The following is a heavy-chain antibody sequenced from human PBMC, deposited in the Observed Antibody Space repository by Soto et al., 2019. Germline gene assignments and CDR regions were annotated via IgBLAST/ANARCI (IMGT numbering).Heavy chain of an antibody. J-gene: IGHJ4*02. Sequence: EVQLVESGGGLVQPGGSLSLSCAASGFTFSDHYMDWVRQAPGKGLEWVGRTRNKANSYNTEYAASVKGRFTISRDDSKNSLYLQMNSLKTEDTAVYYCASSLGYSCSGSCLHYYFDYWGQGTLVTVSS. D-gene: IGHD2-15*01. CDR3: ASSLGYSCSGSCLHYYFDY. V-gene: IGHV3-72*01. CDR2: TRNKANSYNT. CDR1: GFTFSDHY.